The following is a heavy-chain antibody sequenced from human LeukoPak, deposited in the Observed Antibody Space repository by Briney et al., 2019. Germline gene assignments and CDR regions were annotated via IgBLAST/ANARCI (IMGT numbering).Heavy chain of an antibody. CDR3: GKAADFDY. CDR2: ISDSGGST. V-gene: IGHV3-23*01. J-gene: IGHJ4*02. Sequence: EGSLSLSCAASGFSFSSYAMNWVPQAPGKGLEWVSGISDSGGSTFYADSVKGRFTISRDNSKNTLYLQMNSLRAEDTAVYYCGKAADFDYWGQGTLVTVSS. CDR1: GFSFSSYA.